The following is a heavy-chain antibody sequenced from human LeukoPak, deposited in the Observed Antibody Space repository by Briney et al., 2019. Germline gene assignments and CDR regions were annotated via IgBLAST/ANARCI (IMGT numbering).Heavy chain of an antibody. CDR1: GFTFSSYG. Sequence: GGSLILSCAASGFTFSSYGMHWVRQAPGKGLEWVAVIWYDGSNKYYADSVKGRFTISRDSSKNTLYLQMNSLRAEDTAVYYCARDSGLIAAAGAFDYWGQGTLVTVSS. CDR3: ARDSGLIAAAGAFDY. V-gene: IGHV3-33*01. J-gene: IGHJ4*02. CDR2: IWYDGSNK. D-gene: IGHD6-13*01.